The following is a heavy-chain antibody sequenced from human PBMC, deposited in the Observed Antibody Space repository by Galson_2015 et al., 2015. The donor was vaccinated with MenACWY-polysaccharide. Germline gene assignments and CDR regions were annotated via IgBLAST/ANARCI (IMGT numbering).Heavy chain of an antibody. D-gene: IGHD3-22*01. J-gene: IGHJ4*02. CDR3: ALGASSGYFSPYLGDDY. V-gene: IGHV3-48*02. CDR2: ISSSSSTI. Sequence: SLRLSCAASGFTFSSYSMNWVRQAPGKGLEWVSYISSSSSTIYYADSVKGRFTISGDNAKNSLYLQMNSLRDEDTAVYYCALGASSGYFSPYLGDDYWGQGTLVTVSS. CDR1: GFTFSSYS.